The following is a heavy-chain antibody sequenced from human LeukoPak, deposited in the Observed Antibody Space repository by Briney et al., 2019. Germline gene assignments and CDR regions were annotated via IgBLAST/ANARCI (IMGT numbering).Heavy chain of an antibody. CDR2: INPNSGGT. V-gene: IGHV1-2*04. CDR3: ARDASLVVVAFTGGYYYGMDV. Sequence: ASVKVSCKASGYTFTGYYMHWVRQAPGQGLEWMGWINPNSGGTNYAQKFQGWVTMTRDTSISTAYMELSRLRSDDTAVYYCARDASLVVVAFTGGYYYGMDVWGQGTTVTVSS. D-gene: IGHD2-15*01. J-gene: IGHJ6*02. CDR1: GYTFTGYY.